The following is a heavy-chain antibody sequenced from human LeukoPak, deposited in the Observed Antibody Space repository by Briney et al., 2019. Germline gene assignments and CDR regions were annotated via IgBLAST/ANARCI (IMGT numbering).Heavy chain of an antibody. CDR3: AKGYCSSTSCSIDY. CDR1: GFTVSSNY. Sequence: PGGSLRLSCAASGFTVSSNYMSWVRQAPGKGLEWVSAISGSGGSTYYADSVKGRFTISRDNSKTTLYLQMNSLRAEDTAVYYCAKGYCSSTSCSIDYWGQGTLVTVSS. V-gene: IGHV3-23*01. J-gene: IGHJ4*02. D-gene: IGHD2-2*01. CDR2: ISGSGGST.